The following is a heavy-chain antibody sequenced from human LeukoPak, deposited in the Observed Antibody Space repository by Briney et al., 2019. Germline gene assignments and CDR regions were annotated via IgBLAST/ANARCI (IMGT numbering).Heavy chain of an antibody. CDR1: GFTFTNYP. J-gene: IGHJ4*02. V-gene: IGHV3-23*01. CDR2: ITAIDGRT. Sequence: GGSLRLSCAASGFTFTNYPMIWVRQAPGRGLTWVSSITAIDGRTYYADSVRGRFTISRDNSKNTVYLQLNSLRAGDTAIYYCTKDRRGPAAGTWYFDSWGQGTLVTVSS. D-gene: IGHD6-13*01. CDR3: TKDRRGPAAGTWYFDS.